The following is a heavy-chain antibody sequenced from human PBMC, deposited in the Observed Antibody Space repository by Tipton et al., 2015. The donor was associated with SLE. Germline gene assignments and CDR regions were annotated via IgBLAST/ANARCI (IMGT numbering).Heavy chain of an antibody. V-gene: IGHV3-7*03. Sequence: SLRLSCAASAFTFSSYWMSWVRLAPGKGLEWVANIKEDGSEKYYVDSVKGRFTISRDNAKNSLYLQMNSLKTEDTAVYYCTTDGDYGDYWGQGTLVTVSS. CDR1: AFTFSSYW. CDR2: IKEDGSEK. CDR3: TTDGDYGDY. D-gene: IGHD4-17*01. J-gene: IGHJ4*02.